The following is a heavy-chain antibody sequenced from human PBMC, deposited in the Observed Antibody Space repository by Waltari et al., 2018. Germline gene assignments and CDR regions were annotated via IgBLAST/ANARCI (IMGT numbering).Heavy chain of an antibody. Sequence: QVQLQESGPGLVKPSQTLSLTCTVSGGSISSGSYYWSWIRQPAGKGLEWIGRIYTSGSTNYNPSLKSRVTISVDTSKNQFSLKLSSVTAADTAVYYCARYYYDSSGYPNYYYMDVWGKGTTVTVSS. J-gene: IGHJ6*03. CDR1: GGSISSGSYY. V-gene: IGHV4-61*02. D-gene: IGHD3-22*01. CDR3: ARYYYDSSGYPNYYYMDV. CDR2: IYTSGST.